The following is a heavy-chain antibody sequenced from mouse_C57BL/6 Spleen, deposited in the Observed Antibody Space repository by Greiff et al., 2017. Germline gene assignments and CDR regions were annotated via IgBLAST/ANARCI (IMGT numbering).Heavy chain of an antibody. CDR3: TAYGYDGYAMDY. CDR2: IDPETGGT. Sequence: VQLQQSGAELVRPGASVTLSCKASGYTFTDYEMHWVKQTPVHGLEWIGAIDPETGGTAYNQKFKGKAILTADKSSSTAYMELRSLTSEDSAVYYCTAYGYDGYAMDYWGQGTSVTVSS. D-gene: IGHD2-2*01. J-gene: IGHJ4*01. CDR1: GYTFTDYE. V-gene: IGHV1-15*01.